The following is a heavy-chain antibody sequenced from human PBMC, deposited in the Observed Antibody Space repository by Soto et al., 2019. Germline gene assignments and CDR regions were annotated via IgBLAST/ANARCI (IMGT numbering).Heavy chain of an antibody. CDR3: ARGGVYCSAGSCPYNWFDP. Sequence: QVQLVQSGAEVKKPGASVKVSCKTSGYTFTNYGITWVRQAPGQGLEWMGWISAYNGNTNYAQKLQGRVSMTTDTSTSQGDMELRSLRSDDTAVYYCARGGVYCSAGSCPYNWFDPWGQGTLVTVSS. CDR1: GYTFTNYG. J-gene: IGHJ5*02. D-gene: IGHD2-15*01. CDR2: ISAYNGNT. V-gene: IGHV1-18*01.